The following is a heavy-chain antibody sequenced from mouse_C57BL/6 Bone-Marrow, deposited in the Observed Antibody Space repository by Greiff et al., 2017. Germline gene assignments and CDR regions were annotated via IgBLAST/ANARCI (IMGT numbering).Heavy chain of an antibody. J-gene: IGHJ3*01. D-gene: IGHD2-2*01. CDR1: GYTFTSYW. CDR3: ALSTMVTTRGFAY. Sequence: VQLQQPGAELVRPGSSVKLSCKASGYTFTSYWMHWVKQRPIQGLEWIGNIDPSDSETHYNQKFKDKATLTVDKSSSTAYMQLSSLTSEDSAVYYCALSTMVTTRGFAYWGQGTLVTVSA. V-gene: IGHV1-52*01. CDR2: IDPSDSET.